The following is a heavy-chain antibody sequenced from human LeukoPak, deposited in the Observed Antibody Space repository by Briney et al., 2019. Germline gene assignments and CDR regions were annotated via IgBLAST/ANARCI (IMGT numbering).Heavy chain of an antibody. V-gene: IGHV5-51*01. D-gene: IGHD3-10*01. Sequence: RGESLKISCKGSGYSFTSYWIGWVRQMPGKGLEWMGIIYPGDSDTRYSPSFQGQVTISADKSISTAYLQWSSLKASDTAMYYCARLVTMVRGVISSYYYYYMDVWGKGTTVTISS. CDR3: ARLVTMVRGVISSYYYYYMDV. CDR2: IYPGDSDT. CDR1: GYSFTSYW. J-gene: IGHJ6*03.